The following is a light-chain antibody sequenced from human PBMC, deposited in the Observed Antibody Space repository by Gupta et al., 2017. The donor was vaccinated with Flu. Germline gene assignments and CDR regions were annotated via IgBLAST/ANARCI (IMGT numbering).Light chain of an antibody. Sequence: DIQMTQSPSSLSASVGDRVTITCRSSQSVSRFLNWYQHKPGQVPKLLIYDTSTLQGGVPSRFSGSGSGIDFTLTISRLQPEDFAIYYCQQRDNTPITFGGGTMVEIK. V-gene: IGKV1-39*01. CDR3: QQRDNTPIT. J-gene: IGKJ4*01. CDR2: DTS. CDR1: QSVSRF.